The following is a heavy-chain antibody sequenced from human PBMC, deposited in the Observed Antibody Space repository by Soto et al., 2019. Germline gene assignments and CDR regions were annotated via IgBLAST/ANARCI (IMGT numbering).Heavy chain of an antibody. CDR2: IYYSGST. D-gene: IGHD3-22*01. CDR1: GGSISSGGYY. V-gene: IGHV4-31*03. Sequence: SETLSLTCTVSGGSISSGGYYWSWFRQHPGKGLEWIGYIYYSGSTYYNPSLKSRVTISVDTSKNQFSLKLSSVTAADTAVYYCAVESDDYASSGFRMYYCSQGTLVTASS. CDR3: AVESDDYASSGFRMYY. J-gene: IGHJ4*02.